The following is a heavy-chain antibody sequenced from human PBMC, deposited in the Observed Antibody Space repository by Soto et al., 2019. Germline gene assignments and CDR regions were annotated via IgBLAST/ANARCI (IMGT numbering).Heavy chain of an antibody. CDR2: IYHSGSA. CDR3: ARVTIFEYWFDP. D-gene: IGHD3-3*01. Sequence: SATLSLTSALSSSSISGGFSWAWIRQPPWKGLEWIGNIYHSGSAHYNPSLKSRVTMSVDTSKNNFSLRLTSVTAADTAVYYCARVTIFEYWFDPWGQGILVTV. CDR1: SSSISGGFS. J-gene: IGHJ5*02. V-gene: IGHV4-38-2*01.